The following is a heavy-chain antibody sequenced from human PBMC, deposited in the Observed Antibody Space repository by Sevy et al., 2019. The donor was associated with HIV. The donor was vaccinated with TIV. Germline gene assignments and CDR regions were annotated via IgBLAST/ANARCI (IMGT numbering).Heavy chain of an antibody. CDR1: GYTLSQLS. D-gene: IGHD3-22*01. J-gene: IGHJ4*02. CDR3: ASAREYYEDNSGYLDY. V-gene: IGHV1-24*01. CDR2: LDPEDGET. Sequence: ASVKVSCKVSGYTLSQLSMHWVRQAPGKGLEWMGRLDPEDGETIFAKKFQGRVTMTEDTFTDTAYMELSSLRSEDTAVYYCASAREYYEDNSGYLDYWGQGTLVTVSS.